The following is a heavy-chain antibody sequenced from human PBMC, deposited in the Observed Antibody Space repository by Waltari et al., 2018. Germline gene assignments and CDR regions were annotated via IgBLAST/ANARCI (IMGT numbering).Heavy chain of an antibody. CDR3: ARGDYYDSSGYYYDYFDY. J-gene: IGHJ4*02. Sequence: QVQLVQSGAEVKKPGSSVKVSCKASGGTFSSYAISWVRQAPGQGLEWMGGIIPIFGTANYEQKFQGRVTITADESTSTAYMELSSLRSEDTAVYYCARGDYYDSSGYYYDYFDYWGQGTLVTVSS. CDR1: GGTFSSYA. D-gene: IGHD3-22*01. CDR2: IIPIFGTA. V-gene: IGHV1-69*12.